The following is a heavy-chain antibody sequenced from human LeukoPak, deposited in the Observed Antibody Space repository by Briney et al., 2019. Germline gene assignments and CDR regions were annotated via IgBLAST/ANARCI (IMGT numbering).Heavy chain of an antibody. CDR1: GYTFTGYY. V-gene: IGHV1-2*02. J-gene: IGHJ4*02. CDR2: INPNRGGT. D-gene: IGHD3-22*01. Sequence: ASVKVSCKASGYTFTGYYMHWVRQAPGQGLEWMGWINPNRGGTNYAQKFQGRVTMTRDTSISTAYMELSRLRSDDTAVYYCARDLLWDDSSGHTPYYFDYWGQGTLVTVSS. CDR3: ARDLLWDDSSGHTPYYFDY.